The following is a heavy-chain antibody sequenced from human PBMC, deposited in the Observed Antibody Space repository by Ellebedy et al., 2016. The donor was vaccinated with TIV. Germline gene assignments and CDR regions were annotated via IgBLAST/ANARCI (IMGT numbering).Heavy chain of an antibody. CDR2: ISGLGDST. CDR3: ARDKRRVGYFDY. V-gene: IGHV3-23*01. CDR1: GFTFNIYA. J-gene: IGHJ4*02. Sequence: GESLKISCATSGFTFNIYAMAWVRQAPGKGLECVSAISGLGDSTHYADSVKGRFSISRDNSQNRLFLQMNSLRAEDTAVYYCARDKRRVGYFDYWGQGTLVTVSS.